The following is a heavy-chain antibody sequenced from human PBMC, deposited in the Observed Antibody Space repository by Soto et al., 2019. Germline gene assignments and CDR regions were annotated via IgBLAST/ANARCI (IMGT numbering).Heavy chain of an antibody. Sequence: EVQLLESGGGLVQPGGSLRLSCAASGFTFSSYAMSWVRQAPGKGLEWVSAISGSGGSTYYADSVKGRFTISRDNSNNSLYLHMNCLRAEDTAVYYCAKDLGLFDYWGQGTLVTVSS. CDR3: AKDLGLFDY. D-gene: IGHD7-27*01. CDR1: GFTFSSYA. V-gene: IGHV3-23*01. CDR2: ISGSGGST. J-gene: IGHJ4*02.